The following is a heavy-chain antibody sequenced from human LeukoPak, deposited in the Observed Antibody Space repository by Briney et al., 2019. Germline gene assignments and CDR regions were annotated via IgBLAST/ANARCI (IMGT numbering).Heavy chain of an antibody. V-gene: IGHV3-21*01. CDR3: ARDGYDILTGAVSYGMDV. Sequence: GGSLRLSCAASGFTFSSYSMNWVRQAPGKGLEWVSSISSSSSYIYYADSVKGQFTISRDNAKNSLYLQMNSLRAEDTAVYYCARDGYDILTGAVSYGMDVWGQGTTVTVSS. D-gene: IGHD3-9*01. J-gene: IGHJ6*02. CDR1: GFTFSSYS. CDR2: ISSSSSYI.